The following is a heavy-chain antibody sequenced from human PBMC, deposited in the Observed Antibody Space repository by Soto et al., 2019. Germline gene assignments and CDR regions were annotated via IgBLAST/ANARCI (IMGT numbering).Heavy chain of an antibody. CDR2: INPNSGGT. D-gene: IGHD3-10*01. J-gene: IGHJ4*02. Sequence: QVQLVQSGAEVKKPGASVKVSCKASGYTFTGYYMHWVRQATGQGLEWMGWINPNSGGTNYAQKFQGRVTMTRDTSISTAYMELSRLRSDDTAVYYCARAGYGSVSHYPFDYGGQGTLVTVSS. V-gene: IGHV1-2*02. CDR3: ARAGYGSVSHYPFDY. CDR1: GYTFTGYY.